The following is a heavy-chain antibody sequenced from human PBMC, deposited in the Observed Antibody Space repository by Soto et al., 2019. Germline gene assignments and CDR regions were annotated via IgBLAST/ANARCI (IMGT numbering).Heavy chain of an antibody. D-gene: IGHD2-15*01. J-gene: IGHJ4*02. Sequence: EVQLLESGGGLIQPGGSLRLSCAASGFTFSSYAMSWVRQAPGKGLEWVSGIGGSGDTTYYADSVKGRVTISRDNSKNTLSLRMDILRAEDTARYYCAKGKGGSCSSGIDYWGQGTLVTVSS. V-gene: IGHV3-23*01. CDR3: AKGKGGSCSSGIDY. CDR1: GFTFSSYA. CDR2: IGGSGDTT.